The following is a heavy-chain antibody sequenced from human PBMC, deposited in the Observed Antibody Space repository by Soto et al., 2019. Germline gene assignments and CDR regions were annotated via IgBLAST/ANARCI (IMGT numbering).Heavy chain of an antibody. CDR2: ISFDGSNK. CDR3: ARDYGGYGGPSRRFDP. CDR1: GFTFTSYF. V-gene: IGHV3-30-3*01. D-gene: IGHD1-26*01. J-gene: IGHJ5*02. Sequence: QVQLVESGGGVVQPGRSLRLSCAASGFTFTSYFMHWVRQAPGKGLEWVAVISFDGSNKYYADSVQDRFTISRDNSKNTLYLQMNSLRPEDTAVYYCARDYGGYGGPSRRFDPWGQGTLVTVSS.